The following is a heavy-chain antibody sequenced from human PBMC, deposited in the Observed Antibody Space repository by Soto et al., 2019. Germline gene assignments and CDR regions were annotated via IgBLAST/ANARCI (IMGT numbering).Heavy chain of an antibody. D-gene: IGHD3-22*01. V-gene: IGHV1-69*01. CDR1: GGTFSSYA. CDR2: IIPIFGTA. Sequence: QVQLVQSGAEVKKPGSSVKVSCKASGGTFSSYAISWVRQAPGQGLEWMGGIIPIFGTANYAQKFQGRVTITVDESTSTACMELSSLRSEDTAVYYCARDRVYYYDSSGSPGSYFDYWGQGTLVTVSS. CDR3: ARDRVYYYDSSGSPGSYFDY. J-gene: IGHJ4*02.